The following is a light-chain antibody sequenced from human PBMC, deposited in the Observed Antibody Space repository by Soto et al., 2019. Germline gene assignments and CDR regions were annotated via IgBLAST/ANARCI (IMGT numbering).Light chain of an antibody. CDR3: SSYGGDNNVV. V-gene: IGLV2-8*01. J-gene: IGLJ2*01. Sequence: QSALTQPPSASGSPGQSVTISCTGTSSDVGGYNYVSWYQQHPGAAPKLMIYEVVKRPPGVPDRFSGSKSGNTASLTVSGLQAEDESDYYCSSYGGDNNVVFGGGTKLTVL. CDR1: SSDVGGYNY. CDR2: EVV.